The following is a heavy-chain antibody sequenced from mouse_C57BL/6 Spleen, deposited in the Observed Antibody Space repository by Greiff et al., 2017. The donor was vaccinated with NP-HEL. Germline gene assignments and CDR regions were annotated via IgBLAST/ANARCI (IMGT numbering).Heavy chain of an antibody. J-gene: IGHJ2*01. CDR2: ISNGGGST. Sequence: EVKLMESGGGLVQPGGSLKLSCAASGFTFSDYYMYWVRQTPEKRLEWVAYISNGGGSTYYPDTVKGRFTISRDNAKNTLYLQMSRLKSEDTAMYYCARQGYGSSYGYFDYWGQGTTLTVSS. D-gene: IGHD1-1*01. CDR3: ARQGYGSSYGYFDY. V-gene: IGHV5-12*01. CDR1: GFTFSDYY.